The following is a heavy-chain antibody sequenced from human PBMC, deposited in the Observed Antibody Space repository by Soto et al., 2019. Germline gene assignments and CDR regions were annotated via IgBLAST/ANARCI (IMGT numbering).Heavy chain of an antibody. CDR3: ARESSKKCSGGSCYSANAFDI. J-gene: IGHJ3*02. CDR2: TRNKANSYTT. Sequence: GGSLRLSCAASGFTFSDHYMDWVRQAPGKGLEWVGRTRNKANSYTTEYAASVKGRFTISRDDSKNSLYLQMNSLKTEDTAVYYCARESSKKCSGGSCYSANAFDIWGQGTMVTVSS. D-gene: IGHD2-15*01. CDR1: GFTFSDHY. V-gene: IGHV3-72*01.